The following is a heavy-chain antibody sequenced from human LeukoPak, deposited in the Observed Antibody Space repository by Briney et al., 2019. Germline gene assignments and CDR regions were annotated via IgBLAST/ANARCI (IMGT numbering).Heavy chain of an antibody. CDR3: ARDISGYGTPYYFDY. D-gene: IGHD5-12*01. CDR2: ISSSGSTI. Sequence: GGSLRLSCAASGFTFSDYYMSWIRQAPGKGLELVSYISSSGSTIYYADSVKGRFTLSRDNGKNSLYLQMNSLRAEDTAVYYCARDISGYGTPYYFDYWGQGTLVTVSS. V-gene: IGHV3-11*01. CDR1: GFTFSDYY. J-gene: IGHJ4*02.